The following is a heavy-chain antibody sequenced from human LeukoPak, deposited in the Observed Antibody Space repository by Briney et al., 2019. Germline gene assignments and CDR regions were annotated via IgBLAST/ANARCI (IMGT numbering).Heavy chain of an antibody. CDR1: GGSISSGGYS. Sequence: PSETLSLTCAVSGGSISSGGYSWSWIRQPPGKGLEWIGYIYHSGSTYYNPSLKSRVTISVDRSKNQFSLKLSSVTAADTAVYYCARAGAMVRRGAFDIWGQGTMVTASS. CDR2: IYHSGST. J-gene: IGHJ3*02. D-gene: IGHD3-10*01. CDR3: ARAGAMVRRGAFDI. V-gene: IGHV4-30-2*01.